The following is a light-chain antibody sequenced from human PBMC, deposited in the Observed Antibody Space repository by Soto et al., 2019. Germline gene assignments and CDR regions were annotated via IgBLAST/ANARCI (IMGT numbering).Light chain of an antibody. CDR2: DAS. CDR3: QHYGGSPPWP. J-gene: IGKJ1*01. CDR1: QSVSSN. V-gene: IGKV3-15*01. Sequence: EIVMTQSPGTLSVSPGERATLSCRASQSVSSNLAWYQQKPGQAPRLLIYDASTRATGIPARFSGSGSGTEFTLTISTLQAEDFAVYSCQHYGGSPPWPFGQGTKVEIK.